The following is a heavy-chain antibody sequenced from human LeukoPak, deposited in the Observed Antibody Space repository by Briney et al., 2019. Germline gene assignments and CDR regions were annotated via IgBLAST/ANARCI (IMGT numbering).Heavy chain of an antibody. V-gene: IGHV1-2*02. J-gene: IGHJ4*02. D-gene: IGHD6-19*01. CDR2: ISPNSGGT. CDR3: ARDPHVAGTTYFDY. CDR1: GYTFTGYY. Sequence: ASVKVSCKASGYTFTGYYMHWVRQAPGQGLEWMGWISPNSGGTNYAQKFQGRVTMTRDTSISTAYMELSRLRSDDTAVYYCARDPHVAGTTYFDYWGQGTLVTVSS.